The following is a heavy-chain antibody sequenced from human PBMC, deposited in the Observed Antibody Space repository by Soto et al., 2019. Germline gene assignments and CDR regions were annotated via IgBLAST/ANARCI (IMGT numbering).Heavy chain of an antibody. CDR3: ARDEYCSSTSCYSFAFDI. CDR1: GGSISSGGYY. V-gene: IGHV4-31*03. J-gene: IGHJ3*02. Sequence: QVQLQESGPGLVKPSQTLSLTCTVSGGSISSGGYYWSWIRQHPGKGLEWIGYIYYSGSTYYNPSLKSRVTISVDTSKNQFSLKLSSVTAADTAVYYCARDEYCSSTSCYSFAFDIWGQGTMVTVSS. D-gene: IGHD2-2*01. CDR2: IYYSGST.